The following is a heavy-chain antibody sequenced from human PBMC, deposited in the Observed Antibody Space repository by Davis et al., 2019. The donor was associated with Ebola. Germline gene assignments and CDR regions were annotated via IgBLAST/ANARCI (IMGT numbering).Heavy chain of an antibody. CDR1: GGSITGYS. CDR3: ARDSVGALDV. V-gene: IGHV4-59*01. CDR2: ITYTGYT. J-gene: IGHJ3*01. Sequence: MPSETLSLTCTVSGGSITGYSWNWIRQSPGQGLEWIGFITYTGYTTYNPSLKSRVSMSVDPSGNHFSLDLKSVTAADTAVYYCARDSVGALDVWGHGTMVTVS.